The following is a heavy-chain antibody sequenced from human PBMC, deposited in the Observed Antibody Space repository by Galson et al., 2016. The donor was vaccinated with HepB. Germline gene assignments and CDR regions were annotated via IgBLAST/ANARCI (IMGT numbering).Heavy chain of an antibody. D-gene: IGHD2-8*02. CDR1: GFTFRNHG. CDR3: ARGGYCTGGTCYSDYGMDV. Sequence: SLRLSCAASGFTFRNHGMHWVRQAPGKGLDWVAVVSSDGGTTYYADSVKGRFTISRDNSKNTLDLHMTYLTPADTAVYYCARGGYCTGGTCYSDYGMDVWGQGTTVTVSS. J-gene: IGHJ6*01. V-gene: IGHV3-30*03. CDR2: VSSDGGTT.